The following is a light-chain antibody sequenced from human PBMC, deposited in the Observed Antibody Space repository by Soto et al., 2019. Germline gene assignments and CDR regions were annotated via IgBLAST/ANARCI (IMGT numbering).Light chain of an antibody. CDR2: DAS. CDR3: QQRNNWPPIT. CDR1: QSVDSN. Sequence: EIVMTQSPATLSVSPGERATLSCRASQSVDSNLAWYQQKPGQAPRLLIYDASNRATGVPARFSGSGSGTDFTLTISSLEPEDFALYYCQQRNNWPPITFGQGTRLEIK. J-gene: IGKJ5*01. V-gene: IGKV3-11*01.